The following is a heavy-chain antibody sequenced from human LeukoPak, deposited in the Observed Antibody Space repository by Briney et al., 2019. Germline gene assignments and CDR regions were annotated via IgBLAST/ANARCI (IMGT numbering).Heavy chain of an antibody. CDR3: ARASAHRGIAVAGVYWYFDL. J-gene: IGHJ2*01. Sequence: SETLSLTCTVSGGSISSYYWSWIRQPPGEGLEWIAYIYYSGSTNYNPSLKSRLAISVDTSKNQFSLKLTSVTAADTAVYYCARASAHRGIAVAGVYWYFDLWGRGTLVTVSS. CDR1: GGSISSYY. D-gene: IGHD6-19*01. V-gene: IGHV4-59*01. CDR2: IYYSGST.